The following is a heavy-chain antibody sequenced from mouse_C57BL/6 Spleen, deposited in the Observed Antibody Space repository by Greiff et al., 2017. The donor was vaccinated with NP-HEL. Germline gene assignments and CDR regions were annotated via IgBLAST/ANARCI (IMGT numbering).Heavy chain of an antibody. J-gene: IGHJ4*01. CDR3: VREGGYGYDVYYAMDY. Sequence: EVQLVESGGGLVQPKGSLKLSCAASGFTFNTYAMHWVRQAPGKGLEWVARIRSKSSNSATYYADSVKDRFTISRDDSQSMHYQQMNNLKTEDTAMYYSVREGGYGYDVYYAMDYWGQGTSVTVSS. D-gene: IGHD2-2*01. CDR1: GFTFNTYA. CDR2: IRSKSSNSAT. V-gene: IGHV10-3*01.